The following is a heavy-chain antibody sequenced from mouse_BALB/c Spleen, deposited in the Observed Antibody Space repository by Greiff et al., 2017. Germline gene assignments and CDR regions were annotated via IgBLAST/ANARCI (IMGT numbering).Heavy chain of an antibody. CDR1: GFSLTSYG. Sequence: VKLQQSGPGLVAPSQSLSITCTVSGFSLTSYGVHWVRQPPGKGLEWLGVIWAGGSTNYNSALMSRLSISKDNSKSQVFLKMNSLQTDDTAMYYCAREYYYGSDWYFDVWGAGTTVTVSS. D-gene: IGHD1-1*01. J-gene: IGHJ1*01. CDR2: IWAGGST. CDR3: AREYYYGSDWYFDV. V-gene: IGHV2-9*02.